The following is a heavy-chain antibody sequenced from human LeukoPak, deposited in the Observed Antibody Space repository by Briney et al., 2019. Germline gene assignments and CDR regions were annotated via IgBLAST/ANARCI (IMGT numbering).Heavy chain of an antibody. CDR1: GFTFSTYG. D-gene: IGHD3-22*01. Sequence: PGRSLRLSCAASGFTFSTYGMHWVRQAPGKGLEWVAGISYDGSKTYYGDSVKGRFTISRDNSRNTQSLQMNSLRAEDTAVYYCAKGGRGPDISGYFVDFWGQGTLVTVSS. CDR2: ISYDGSKT. V-gene: IGHV3-30*18. CDR3: AKGGRGPDISGYFVDF. J-gene: IGHJ4*02.